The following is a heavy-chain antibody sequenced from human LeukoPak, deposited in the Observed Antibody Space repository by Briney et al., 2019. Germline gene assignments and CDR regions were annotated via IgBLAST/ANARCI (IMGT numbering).Heavy chain of an antibody. Sequence: GGSLRLSCAASGFTFSSYWMNWVRQAPGKGLEWVAGISNGGSSTYYADSVKGRFTISRDNSKSTLNLQMNGLRAEDTAVYYCANPRYNGDYYYYMDVWGKGTTVTVSS. CDR3: ANPRYNGDYYYYMDV. J-gene: IGHJ6*03. D-gene: IGHD1-1*01. V-gene: IGHV3-23*01. CDR1: GFTFSSYW. CDR2: ISNGGSST.